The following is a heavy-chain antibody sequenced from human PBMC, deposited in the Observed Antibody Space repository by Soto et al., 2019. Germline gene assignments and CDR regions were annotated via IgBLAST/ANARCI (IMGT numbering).Heavy chain of an antibody. CDR3: ARGYRALDSSSWYNY. CDR2: INHSGST. CDR1: GGSFSGYY. J-gene: IGHJ4*02. Sequence: SETLSLTCAVYGGSFSGYYWSWIRQPPGKGLEWIGEINHSGSTNYNPSLKSRVTISVDTSKNQFSLKLSSVTAADTAVYYCARGYRALDSSSWYNYWGQGTLVTVSS. D-gene: IGHD6-13*01. V-gene: IGHV4-34*01.